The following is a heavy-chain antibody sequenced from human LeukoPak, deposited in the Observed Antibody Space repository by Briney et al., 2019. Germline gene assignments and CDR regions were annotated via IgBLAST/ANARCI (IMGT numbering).Heavy chain of an antibody. J-gene: IGHJ6*03. CDR3: ARVSDYYFYMDV. CDR2: ISSGSKYI. D-gene: IGHD2/OR15-2a*01. CDR1: GFTFSTYS. V-gene: IGHV3-21*01. Sequence: KAGGSLRLSCAASGFTFSTYSMNWVRQSPGKGLEWVSSISSGSKYIYYADSVKGRFTSSRDNAKNSLYPQMNSLRAEDTAVYYCARVSDYYFYMDVWGKGTTVTVSS.